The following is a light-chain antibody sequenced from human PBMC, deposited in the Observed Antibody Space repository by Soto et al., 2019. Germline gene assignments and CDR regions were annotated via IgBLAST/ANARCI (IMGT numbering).Light chain of an antibody. J-gene: IGLJ2*01. CDR2: EVS. V-gene: IGLV2-23*02. Sequence: QSVLTQPASVSGSPGQSITISCTGSSSDVGSFDLVSWHQQHPGKAPKLLIYEVSQRPSGISNRFSGSKSGNTASLTISGLQAEDEADYYCCSYASTSSVVFGGGTKLTVL. CDR3: CSYASTSSVV. CDR1: SSDVGSFDL.